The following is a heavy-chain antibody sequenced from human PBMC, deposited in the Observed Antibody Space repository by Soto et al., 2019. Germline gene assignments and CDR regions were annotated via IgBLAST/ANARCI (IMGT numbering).Heavy chain of an antibody. J-gene: IGHJ4*02. CDR2: INHSGST. CDR1: GGSFSGYY. V-gene: IGHV4-34*01. CDR3: ARGYGRNLDY. Sequence: PSETLSLTCAVYGGSFSGYYWNWIRQPPGKGLEWIGEINHSGSTNYNPSLKSRVTISVDTSKNQFSLKLSSVTAADTAVYYCARGYGRNLDYWGQGTLVTVSP. D-gene: IGHD3-10*01.